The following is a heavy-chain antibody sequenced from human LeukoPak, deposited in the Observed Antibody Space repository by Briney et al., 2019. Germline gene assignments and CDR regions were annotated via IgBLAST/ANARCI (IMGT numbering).Heavy chain of an antibody. D-gene: IGHD3-10*01. V-gene: IGHV3-23*01. Sequence: GGSLRLSCAASGFTFSSYGMSWVRQAPGKGLEWVSAISGSGGSTYYADSVKGRFTISRDNSKNTLYLQMNSLRAEDTAVYYCAKDPITMVRGVIIRSSPKNWFDPWGQGTLVTVSS. CDR2: ISGSGGST. CDR3: AKDPITMVRGVIIRSSPKNWFDP. CDR1: GFTFSSYG. J-gene: IGHJ5*02.